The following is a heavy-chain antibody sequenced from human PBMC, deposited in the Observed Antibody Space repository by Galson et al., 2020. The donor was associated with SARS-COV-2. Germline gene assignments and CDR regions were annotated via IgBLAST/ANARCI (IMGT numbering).Heavy chain of an antibody. D-gene: IGHD3-10*01. CDR2: IFSNDEK. CDR3: ARIALSGLWFGDYWEGTTWFDP. J-gene: IGHJ5*02. Sequence: KMSGPTLVKPTETLTLTCTVSGFSLSNARMGVSWIRQPPGKALEWLAHIFSNDEKSYSTSLKSRLTISKDTSKSQVVLTMTNMDPVDTATYYCARIALSGLWFGDYWEGTTWFDPWGQGTLVTGSS. V-gene: IGHV2-26*01. CDR1: GFSLSNARMG.